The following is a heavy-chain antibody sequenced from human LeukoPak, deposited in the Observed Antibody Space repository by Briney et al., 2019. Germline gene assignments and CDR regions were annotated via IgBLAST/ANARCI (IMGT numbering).Heavy chain of an antibody. CDR2: IYHSGST. Sequence: SETLSLTCTVSGGSINSSSYYWGWIRQPPGKGLEWIGSIYHSGSTYYNPSLKSRVTISVDTSKNQFSLKLSSVTAADTAVYYCAREEGDDSSGYYYFDYWGQGTLVTVSS. D-gene: IGHD3-22*01. CDR1: GGSINSSSYY. J-gene: IGHJ4*02. V-gene: IGHV4-39*07. CDR3: AREEGDDSSGYYYFDY.